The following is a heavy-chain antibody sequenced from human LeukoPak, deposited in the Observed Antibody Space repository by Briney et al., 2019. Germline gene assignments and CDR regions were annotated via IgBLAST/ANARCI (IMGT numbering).Heavy chain of an antibody. CDR2: INSDESST. CDR1: GFTFTNYW. D-gene: IGHD3-10*01. Sequence: GGSLRLSCAASGFTFTNYWMHWVRQDPGKGLVWVSRINSDESSTSYADSVKGRFTISRDNAKNTLYLQMNSLRAEDTAVYYCARGIDRGFGSGFDPWGQGTLVTASS. CDR3: ARGIDRGFGSGFDP. J-gene: IGHJ5*02. V-gene: IGHV3-74*01.